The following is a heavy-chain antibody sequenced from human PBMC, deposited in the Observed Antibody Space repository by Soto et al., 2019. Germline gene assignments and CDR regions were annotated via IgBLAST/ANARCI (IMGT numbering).Heavy chain of an antibody. Sequence: GGSLRLSCAASGFSLSSYWMDWVRQAPGKGLEWVANINQDGSEKHYVASVKGRFTISRDNAKNSLYLQMSSLTAEDSALYYCSPSLDYWGQGALVTVSS. CDR1: GFSLSSYW. CDR2: INQDGSEK. CDR3: SPSLDY. V-gene: IGHV3-7*01. J-gene: IGHJ4*02.